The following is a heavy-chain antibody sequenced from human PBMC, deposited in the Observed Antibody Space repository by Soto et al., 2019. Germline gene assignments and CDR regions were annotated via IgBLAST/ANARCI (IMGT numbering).Heavy chain of an antibody. D-gene: IGHD2-2*02. V-gene: IGHV3-30*18. CDR2: ISYDGSNK. J-gene: IGHJ6*02. Sequence: QVQLVESGGGVVQPGRSLRLSCAASGFTFSSYGMHWVRQAPGKGLEWVAVISYDGSNKYYADSVKGRFTISRDNSKNTLYLQMNSLRAEDTAVYYCAKDGWRYCSSTSCYTGYYYYGMDVWGQGTTVTVSS. CDR3: AKDGWRYCSSTSCYTGYYYYGMDV. CDR1: GFTFSSYG.